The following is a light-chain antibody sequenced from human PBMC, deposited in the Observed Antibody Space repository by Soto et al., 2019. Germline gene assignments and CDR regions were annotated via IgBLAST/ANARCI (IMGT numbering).Light chain of an antibody. CDR2: KDN. J-gene: IGLJ2*01. Sequence: SYELTQPPSASVSPGQTARITCSGDALARQFAYWYLQKPGQAPLLIIYKDNQRPSGIPERFSGSSSGTTVTLTISGVQAEDEADYHCQSADSSGTCVFGGGTQLTVL. CDR3: QSADSSGTCV. CDR1: ALARQF. V-gene: IGLV3-25*02.